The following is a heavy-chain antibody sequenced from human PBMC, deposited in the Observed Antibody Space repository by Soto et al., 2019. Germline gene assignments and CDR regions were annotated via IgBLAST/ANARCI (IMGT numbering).Heavy chain of an antibody. CDR2: ITANSGST. Sequence: GGSLRLSCAASGFSFNTYAMVWVRQAPGKGLEWVSTITANSGSTAYGDSVQGRFTISRDNSKSTLYLQMNSLRVEDTATYYCARSPEWPNRYFDSWGQGTLVTVS. CDR3: ARSPEWPNRYFDS. D-gene: IGHD3-3*01. CDR1: GFSFNTYA. V-gene: IGHV3-23*01. J-gene: IGHJ4*02.